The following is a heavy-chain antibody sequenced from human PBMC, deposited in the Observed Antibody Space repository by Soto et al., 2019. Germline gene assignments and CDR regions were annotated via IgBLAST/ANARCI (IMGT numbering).Heavy chain of an antibody. Sequence: GGSLRLSCAASGFTLSNYWMTWVRQAPGKGLEWVANINKDGSQKNYVDSVKGRFTIARDNGQKSLSVQINSLRVDDTAVYYCVRELGLAYWGQGALVTVSS. CDR3: VRELGLAY. D-gene: IGHD7-27*01. V-gene: IGHV3-7*03. J-gene: IGHJ4*02. CDR2: INKDGSQK. CDR1: GFTLSNYW.